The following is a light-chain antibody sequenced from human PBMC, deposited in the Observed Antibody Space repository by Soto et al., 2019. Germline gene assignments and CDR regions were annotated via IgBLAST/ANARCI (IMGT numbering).Light chain of an antibody. Sequence: DIQMTQSPSFVSASVGDRVTITCRASQPISNWLAWYQQKPGKAPKLLIYVASALHSGVPSRFSGSGSGTEFTLPFSSLQPEDFATCYCQQANSFPITFGQGTRLEIK. CDR3: QQANSFPIT. CDR2: VAS. V-gene: IGKV1-12*01. J-gene: IGKJ5*01. CDR1: QPISNW.